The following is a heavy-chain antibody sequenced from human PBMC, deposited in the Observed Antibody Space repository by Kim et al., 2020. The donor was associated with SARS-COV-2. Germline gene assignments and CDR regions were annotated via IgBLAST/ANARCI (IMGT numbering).Heavy chain of an antibody. J-gene: IGHJ4*02. CDR1: GFTFSSYK. CDR2: IIGSGTTI. D-gene: IGHD4-4*01. CDR3: SRGPNYSPFDY. Sequence: GGSLRLSCTASGFTFSSYKMNWVRQAPGKGLELVSYIIGSGTTIYYADSVRGRFTISRDNDKNALFLQMNSLRAEDTAVDYCSRGPNYSPFDYWGKGT. V-gene: IGHV3-48*03.